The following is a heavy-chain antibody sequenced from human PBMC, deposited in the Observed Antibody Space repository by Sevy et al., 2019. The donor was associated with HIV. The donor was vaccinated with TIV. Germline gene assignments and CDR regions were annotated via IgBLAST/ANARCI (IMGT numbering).Heavy chain of an antibody. Sequence: GGSLRLSCAASGFTFSSYGMHWVRQAPGKGLEWVAVITYDGSNQYYTDSVKDRFTISRDDSKNTLYLQMNSLRAEDTAVYYCAKDHALTTLWVNNWFESWGQGTLVTVSS. CDR2: ITYDGSNQ. CDR3: AKDHALTTLWVNNWFES. D-gene: IGHD4-17*01. J-gene: IGHJ5*01. V-gene: IGHV3-30*18. CDR1: GFTFSSYG.